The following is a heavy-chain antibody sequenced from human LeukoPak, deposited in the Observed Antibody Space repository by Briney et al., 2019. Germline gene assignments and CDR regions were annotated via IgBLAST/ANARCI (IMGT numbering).Heavy chain of an antibody. Sequence: GGFLRLSCVVSRFTFNSYSLNWVRQAPGKGLEWVSSISSSSSSIYYADSVKGRFSISRDNAKNSLFLQMNGLRTEDSAVYYCARGGTRGFDYWGHGILVSVSS. CDR2: ISSSSSSI. CDR3: ARGGTRGFDY. D-gene: IGHD3-16*01. V-gene: IGHV3-21*01. CDR1: RFTFNSYS. J-gene: IGHJ4*01.